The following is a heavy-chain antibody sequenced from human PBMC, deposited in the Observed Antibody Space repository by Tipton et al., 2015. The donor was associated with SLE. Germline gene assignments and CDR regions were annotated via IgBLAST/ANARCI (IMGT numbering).Heavy chain of an antibody. J-gene: IGHJ5*02. CDR1: GGSISRYY. CDR2: IYYSGST. Sequence: TLSLTCTVSGGSISRYYWSWIRQPPGKGLEWIGYIYYSGSTHYNPSLGSRVTMSVDTSKNQFSLKLTSVTAADTAVYYCARLEDPFGIFGVPKGWFDPWGQGTLVTVSS. CDR3: ARLEDPFGIFGVPKGWFDP. D-gene: IGHD3-3*01. V-gene: IGHV4-59*01.